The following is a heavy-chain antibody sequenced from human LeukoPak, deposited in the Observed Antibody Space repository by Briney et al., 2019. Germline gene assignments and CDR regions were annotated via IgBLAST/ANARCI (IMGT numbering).Heavy chain of an antibody. CDR2: IYYSGST. D-gene: IGHD1-26*01. J-gene: IGHJ4*02. Sequence: SETLSLTCTVSGGSISSYYWSWIRQPPGKGLEWIGYIYYSGSTNYNPSLKSRVTISVDTSKNQFSLKLTSVTAADTAVYYCARLRLEGGSFYYFDYWGQGTPVTVSS. V-gene: IGHV4-59*01. CDR1: GGSISSYY. CDR3: ARLRLEGGSFYYFDY.